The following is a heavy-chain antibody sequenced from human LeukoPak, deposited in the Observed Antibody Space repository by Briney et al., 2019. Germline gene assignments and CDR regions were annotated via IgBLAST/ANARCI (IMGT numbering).Heavy chain of an antibody. D-gene: IGHD3-10*02. V-gene: IGHV3-49*04. CDR1: GFTFGDYA. CDR3: TRAYYVPEFDY. J-gene: IGHJ4*02. Sequence: PGGSLRLSCIASGFTFGDYAMSWVRQAPGKGLEWVGFIRSKAYGGTTEYAASVKGRFTISRDDSKSIAYLQMNSLKTEDTAVYYCTRAYYVPEFDYWGQGTLVTVSS. CDR2: IRSKAYGGTT.